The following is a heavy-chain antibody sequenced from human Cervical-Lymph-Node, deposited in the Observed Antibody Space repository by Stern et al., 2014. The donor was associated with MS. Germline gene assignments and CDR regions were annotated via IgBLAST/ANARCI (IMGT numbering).Heavy chain of an antibody. V-gene: IGHV1-69*01. CDR3: ALSSETSDRWYSLGYDL. CDR2: RFPVFGTP. CDR1: GGTFSKFP. Sequence: VQLVQSGAAVTKPVSSVKVPCKASGGTFSKFPSSWVRPAPGQGLEWMGVRFPVFGTPTYAQEFRGRVTITADVSTSTVYMELSSLRSDDTAVYYCALSSETSDRWYSLGYDLWGQGTLVTVSS. D-gene: IGHD6-13*01. J-gene: IGHJ5*02.